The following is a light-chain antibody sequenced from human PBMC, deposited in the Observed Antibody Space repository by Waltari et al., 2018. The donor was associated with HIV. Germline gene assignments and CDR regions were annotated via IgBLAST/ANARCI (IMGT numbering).Light chain of an antibody. CDR2: KDT. CDR1: ALPKQY. CDR3: HSSDSSGTYV. V-gene: IGLV3-25*03. J-gene: IGLJ1*01. Sequence: YELTQPPSVSVSAGQTARISCTGDALPKQYVYWYQQTPGQAPVLVIYKDTERPSGIPERFSGSSSGTTVTLTISGVQAEDEADYYCHSSDSSGTYVFGTGTKVSVL.